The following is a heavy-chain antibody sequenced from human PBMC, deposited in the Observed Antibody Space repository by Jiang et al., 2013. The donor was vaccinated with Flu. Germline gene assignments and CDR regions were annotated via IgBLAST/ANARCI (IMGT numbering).Heavy chain of an antibody. CDR3: AGANYDFWSGRPFDY. J-gene: IGHJ4*02. D-gene: IGHD3-3*01. V-gene: IGHV1-3*01. Sequence: GAEVKKPGASVKVSCKASGYTFTSYAMHWVRQAPGQRLEWMGWINAGNGNTKYSQKFQGRVTITRDTSASTAYMELSSLRSEDTAVYYCAGANYDFWSGRPFDYWGQGTLVTVSS. CDR1: GYTFTSYA. CDR2: INAGNGNT.